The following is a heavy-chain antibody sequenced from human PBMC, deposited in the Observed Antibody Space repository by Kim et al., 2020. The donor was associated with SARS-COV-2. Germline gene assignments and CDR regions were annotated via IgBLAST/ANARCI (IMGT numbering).Heavy chain of an antibody. CDR2: IYSRGST. Sequence: GGSLRLSCAASGFTVSSNYMSWVRQAPGKGLEWVSVIYSRGSTYYADSVKGRFTISRDNSKNTLYLQMNSLRAEDTAVYYCASERGYSYGYDYYYYGMDVWGQGTTVTVSS. V-gene: IGHV3-66*01. CDR1: GFTVSSNY. D-gene: IGHD5-18*01. J-gene: IGHJ6*02. CDR3: ASERGYSYGYDYYYYGMDV.